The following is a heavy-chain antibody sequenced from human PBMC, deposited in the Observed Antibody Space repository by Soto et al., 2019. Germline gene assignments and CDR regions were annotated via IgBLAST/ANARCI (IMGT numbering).Heavy chain of an antibody. D-gene: IGHD5-18*01. V-gene: IGHV2-70*11. J-gene: IGHJ6*03. CDR3: ARERSGYSYVPEGDYYYYMDV. CDR2: IDWDDDK. Sequence: GSGPTLVNPTQTLTLTCTFSGFSLSTSGMCVSWIRQPPGKALEWLARIDWDDDKYYSTSLKTRLTISKDTSKNQVVLTMTNMDPVDTATYYCARERSGYSYVPEGDYYYYMDVWGKGTTVTVSS. CDR1: GFSLSTSGMC.